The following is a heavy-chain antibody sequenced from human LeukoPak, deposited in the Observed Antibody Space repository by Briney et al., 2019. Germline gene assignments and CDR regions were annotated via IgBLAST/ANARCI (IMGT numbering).Heavy chain of an antibody. J-gene: IGHJ5*02. D-gene: IGHD2-21*02. CDR3: AKAPYCGGNCFYGNWFDP. CDR2: IRGDGGTT. CDR1: VFPFEDYA. V-gene: IGHV3-43*02. Sequence: PGGSLRLSCAASVFPFEDYAMQGVRQAPGKGLEWVALIRGDGGTTFYALSVKGRFTIHRDHRINSLYLQMNSLRTEDTGLYYCAKAPYCGGNCFYGNWFDPWGQGTLVTVSS.